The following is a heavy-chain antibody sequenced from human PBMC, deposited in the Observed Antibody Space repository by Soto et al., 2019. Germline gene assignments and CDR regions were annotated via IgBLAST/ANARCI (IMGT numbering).Heavy chain of an antibody. J-gene: IGHJ5*02. V-gene: IGHV3-48*01. CDR2: ISSSSTTK. D-gene: IGHD2-15*01. CDR1: GFTFSSYS. Sequence: EVQLVESGGGLVQPGGSLRLSCAASGFTFSSYSMNWVRQAPGKELEWVSYISSSSTTKYYADSVKGRFTISRDNAKNSLYLQMNSLRAEDTAVYYCARDGCSGSNCLNWFDPWGQGTLVTVSS. CDR3: ARDGCSGSNCLNWFDP.